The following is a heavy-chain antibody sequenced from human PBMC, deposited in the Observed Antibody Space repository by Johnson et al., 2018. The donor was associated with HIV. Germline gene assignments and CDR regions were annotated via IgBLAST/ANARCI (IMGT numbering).Heavy chain of an antibody. CDR1: GFTFTNYG. Sequence: QVQLVESGGGLVQPGGSLRLSCAASGFTFTNYGMHWVRQAPGKGLEWVAFIRYDETNKYYADSVKGRFTISRDNAKNTLYLQMNSLRAEDTAVYYCVRGLLWFGELLEAFDIWGQGTMVTVSS. V-gene: IGHV3-30*02. J-gene: IGHJ3*02. CDR3: VRGLLWFGELLEAFDI. CDR2: IRYDETNK. D-gene: IGHD3-10*01.